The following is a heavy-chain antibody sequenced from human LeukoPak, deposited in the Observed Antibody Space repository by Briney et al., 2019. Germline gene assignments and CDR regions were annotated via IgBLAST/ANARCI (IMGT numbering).Heavy chain of an antibody. Sequence: PGGSLRLSCSASGFTFNDYWMSWVRQAPGKGLEWVAVINQDGRVELYVDSVKGRVTISRDNAKNSLYLQMHSLRAEDTAVYYCVRGNPTMYSSGSDNWFDPWGQGTLVTVSS. CDR1: GFTFNDYW. V-gene: IGHV3-7*01. J-gene: IGHJ5*02. D-gene: IGHD6-19*01. CDR3: VRGNPTMYSSGSDNWFDP. CDR2: INQDGRVE.